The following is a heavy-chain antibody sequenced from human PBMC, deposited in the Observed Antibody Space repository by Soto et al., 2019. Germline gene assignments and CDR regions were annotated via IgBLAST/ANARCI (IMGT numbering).Heavy chain of an antibody. V-gene: IGHV4-39*01. CDR1: GGSISSSSYY. CDR3: ARHSWYSSSSNFYDY. D-gene: IGHD6-6*01. CDR2: IYYRGST. J-gene: IGHJ4*02. Sequence: QLQLQESGPGLVKPSETLSLTCTVSGGSISSSSYYWGWIRQPPGKGLEWIGSIYYRGSTYYNPSLKSRVTISVDTSKNQFSLKLSSVTAADTAVFYCARHSWYSSSSNFYDYWGQGTLVTVSS.